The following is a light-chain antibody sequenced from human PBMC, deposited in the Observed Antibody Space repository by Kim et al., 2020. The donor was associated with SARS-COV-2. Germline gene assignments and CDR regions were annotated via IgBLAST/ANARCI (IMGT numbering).Light chain of an antibody. CDR1: QSVSST. CDR2: GAS. Sequence: EIVMTQSPGTLSVSPGERATLSCRASQSVSSTLAWYQQKPGQAPRLLIHGASTRATGIPARFSGSGSGTDFTLTISDLQSEDFAVYYCQRYNSWPPAFGQGTKVDIK. CDR3: QRYNSWPPA. V-gene: IGKV3-15*01. J-gene: IGKJ1*01.